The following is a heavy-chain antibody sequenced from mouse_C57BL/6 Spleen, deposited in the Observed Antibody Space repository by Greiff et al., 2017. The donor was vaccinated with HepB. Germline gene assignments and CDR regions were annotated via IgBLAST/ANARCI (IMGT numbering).Heavy chain of an antibody. J-gene: IGHJ1*03. CDR2: IYPGSGST. D-gene: IGHD2-4*01. Sequence: VQLQQSGAELVQPGASVKMSCKASGYTFTSYWITWVKQRPGQGLEWIGDIYPGSGSTNYNEKFKSKATLTVDTSSSTAYMQLSMLNSEDSAVYYCARKDYDVSYWYLDVWGTGTTVTVSS. CDR1: GYTFTSYW. V-gene: IGHV1-55*01. CDR3: ARKDYDVSYWYLDV.